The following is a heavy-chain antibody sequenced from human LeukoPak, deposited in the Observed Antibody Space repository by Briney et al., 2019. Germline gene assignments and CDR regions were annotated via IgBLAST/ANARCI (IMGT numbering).Heavy chain of an antibody. D-gene: IGHD5-18*01. CDR1: GGSISSYY. Sequence: SETLSLTCTVSGGSISSYYWSWIRQPPGKGLEWIGYIYYSGSTNYNPSLKTRVTISVDTSKKQFSLKLTSVTAADTAVYYCARDHGYSYGYYYGMDVWGQGPRSPSP. CDR3: ARDHGYSYGYYYGMDV. CDR2: IYYSGST. J-gene: IGHJ6*02. V-gene: IGHV4-59*01.